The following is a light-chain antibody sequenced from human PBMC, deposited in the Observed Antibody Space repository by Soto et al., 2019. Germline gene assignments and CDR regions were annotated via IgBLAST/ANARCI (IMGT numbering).Light chain of an antibody. CDR3: QQYGSSPLAIT. V-gene: IGKV3-20*01. J-gene: IGKJ5*01. Sequence: EIVMTQSPSTLSVSPGERATLSCRASQSLSSGYLAWYQQKRGQAPRLLIYGASSRATGIPDRFSGSGSGTDFTLTISRLEPEDFAVYYCQQYGSSPLAITFGQGTRLEIK. CDR2: GAS. CDR1: QSLSSGY.